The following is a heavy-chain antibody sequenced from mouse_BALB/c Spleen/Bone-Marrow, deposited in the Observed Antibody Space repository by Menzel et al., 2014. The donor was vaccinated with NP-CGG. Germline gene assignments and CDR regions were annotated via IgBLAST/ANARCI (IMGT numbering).Heavy chain of an antibody. CDR3: ARDVGYGNYFVY. J-gene: IGHJ3*01. D-gene: IGHD2-10*02. Sequence: EVKLVESGGGLVQPGDSLRLSCATSGFTFSDFYMEWVRQPPGKRLEWIAASRNKAKHYTTEYSASVKDRIIVSRDTSQSILYLQMNALRAEDTAIYYCARDVGYGNYFVYWGQGTLVTVSA. CDR1: GFTFSDFY. V-gene: IGHV7-1*02. CDR2: SRNKAKHYTT.